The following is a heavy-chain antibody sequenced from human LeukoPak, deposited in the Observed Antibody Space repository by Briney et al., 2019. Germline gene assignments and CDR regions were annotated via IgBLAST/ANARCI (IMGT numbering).Heavy chain of an antibody. CDR1: GGSLRGYY. J-gene: IGHJ4*02. V-gene: IGHV4-34*01. CDR2: INHSGST. CDR3: ARGRNWGSTYFFDY. Sequence: PSETLSLTCAVYGGSLRGYYWSGIGHPPGKGRDWIGEINHSGSTNYNPSLKSRVSIFVDTSKNQFSLKVNSVTAADTAVYYCARGRNWGSTYFFDYWGQGTLVTVSS. D-gene: IGHD7-27*01.